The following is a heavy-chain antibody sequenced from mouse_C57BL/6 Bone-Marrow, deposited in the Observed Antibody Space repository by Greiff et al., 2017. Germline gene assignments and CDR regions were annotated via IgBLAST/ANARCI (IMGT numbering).Heavy chain of an antibody. Sequence: EVKLMESGGDLVKPGGSLKLSCAASGFTFSSYGMSWVRQTPDKRLEWVATISSGGSYTYYPDSVKGRFTISRDNAKNTLYLQMSSLKSEDTAMYYCAKGRTGGFAYWGQGTLVTVSA. V-gene: IGHV5-6*01. CDR3: AKGRTGGFAY. D-gene: IGHD6-1*01. J-gene: IGHJ3*01. CDR1: GFTFSSYG. CDR2: ISSGGSYT.